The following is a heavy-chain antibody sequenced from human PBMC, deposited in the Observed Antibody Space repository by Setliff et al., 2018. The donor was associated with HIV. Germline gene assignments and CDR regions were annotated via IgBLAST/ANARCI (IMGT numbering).Heavy chain of an antibody. CDR2: MSHNGKT. CDR3: ARELSHIVGAPRYMDV. Sequence: SETRSLTCAVSGYSISSGYYWGWIRQPPGKGLEWIASMSHNGKTYYNPSLKSRVTISVDTSKNQISLKMNSVTAADTAVYHCARELSHIVGAPRYMDVWGKGTTVTVSS. CDR1: GYSISSGYY. V-gene: IGHV4-38-2*02. J-gene: IGHJ6*03. D-gene: IGHD1-26*01.